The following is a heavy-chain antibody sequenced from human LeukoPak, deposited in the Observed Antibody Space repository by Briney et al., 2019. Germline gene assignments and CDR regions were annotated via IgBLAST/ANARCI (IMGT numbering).Heavy chain of an antibody. D-gene: IGHD5-24*01. V-gene: IGHV1-3*03. Sequence: AAVTVSCKTSGSTFSNYAKHWVRQPPGQRLEWMGWINPSSGDTKSSWEVQGRVTITSDRSASTVYMELSSLTSDDMALYLCATDVYRDGLVFDIWGQGTMVTVSS. CDR3: ATDVYRDGLVFDI. CDR1: GSTFSNYA. CDR2: INPSSGDT. J-gene: IGHJ3*02.